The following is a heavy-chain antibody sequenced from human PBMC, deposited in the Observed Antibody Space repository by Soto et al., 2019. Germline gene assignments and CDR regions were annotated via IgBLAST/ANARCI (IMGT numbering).Heavy chain of an antibody. CDR1: GGSISSSSYY. CDR2: IYYSGST. V-gene: IGHV4-39*01. D-gene: IGHD3-22*01. Sequence: SETLSLTCTVSGGSISSSSYYWGWIRQPPGKGLEWIGSIYYSGSTYYNPSLKSRVTISVDTSKNQFSLKLSSVTAADTAVYYCARHPYVRGNYYFFDPWGPGTLVTVSS. J-gene: IGHJ5*02. CDR3: ARHPYVRGNYYFFDP.